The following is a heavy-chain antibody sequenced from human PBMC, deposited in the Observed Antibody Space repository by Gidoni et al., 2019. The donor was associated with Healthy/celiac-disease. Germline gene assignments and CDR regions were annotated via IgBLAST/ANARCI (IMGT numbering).Heavy chain of an antibody. J-gene: IGHJ4*02. Sequence: EVQLVESGGGLVQPGGSLRLSCAASGFTFSSYSMNWVRQAPGKGLEWVSYISSSSSTIYYADSVKGRFTISRDNAKNSLYLQMNSLRAEDTAVYYCAREDYDSSGYYYFDYWGQGTLVTVSS. D-gene: IGHD3-22*01. CDR2: ISSSSSTI. CDR1: GFTFSSYS. V-gene: IGHV3-48*01. CDR3: AREDYDSSGYYYFDY.